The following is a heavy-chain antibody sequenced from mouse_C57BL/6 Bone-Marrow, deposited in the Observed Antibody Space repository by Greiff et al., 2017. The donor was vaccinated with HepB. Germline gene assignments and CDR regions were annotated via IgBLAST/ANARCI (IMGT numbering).Heavy chain of an antibody. Sequence: EVKLMESGGGLVQPGGSLSLSCAASGFTFTDYYMSWVRQPPGKALEWLGFIRNKANGYTTEYSASVKGRFTISRDNSQSILYLQMNALRAEDSATYYCARYGSKYGYAMDYWGQGTSVTVSS. CDR1: GFTFTDYY. CDR3: ARYGSKYGYAMDY. CDR2: IRNKANGYTT. D-gene: IGHD2-5*01. V-gene: IGHV7-3*01. J-gene: IGHJ4*01.